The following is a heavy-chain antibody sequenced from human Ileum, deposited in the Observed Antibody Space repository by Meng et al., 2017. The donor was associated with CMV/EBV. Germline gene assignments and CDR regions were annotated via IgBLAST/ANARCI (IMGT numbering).Heavy chain of an antibody. J-gene: IGHJ2*01. CDR1: GGALGTYY. V-gene: IGHV4-4*07. CDR2: IFVSGST. Sequence: QVQLQGSGPGLVKPSETLSLTCTVSGGALGTYYWNWIRQPAGKGLEWLGRIFVSGSTTYNPSLESRLTMSVESSNNKFSLRLTSVTAADTAVYYCARDYCNGDSCYRFFDLWGRGTLVTVSS. CDR3: ARDYCNGDSCYRFFDL. D-gene: IGHD2/OR15-2a*01.